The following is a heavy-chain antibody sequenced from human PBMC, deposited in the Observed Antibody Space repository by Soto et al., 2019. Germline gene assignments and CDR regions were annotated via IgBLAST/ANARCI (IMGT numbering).Heavy chain of an antibody. J-gene: IGHJ6*02. V-gene: IGHV3-23*01. CDR1: GFTFSGYC. D-gene: IGHD2-21*01. CDR2: IIGSGAST. Sequence: EVQLLESGGGLIQPGGSLRLSCAASGFTFSGYCMTWVRQAPGKGLEWVSGIIGSGASTYYADAVKGRFTISRDTSKNTVYLQMNNLRPEDTAVYYCAKNRASSSYSGMDVWGQGTTVTVSS. CDR3: AKNRASSSYSGMDV.